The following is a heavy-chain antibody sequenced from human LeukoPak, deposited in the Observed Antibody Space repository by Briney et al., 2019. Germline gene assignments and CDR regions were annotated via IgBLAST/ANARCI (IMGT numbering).Heavy chain of an antibody. D-gene: IGHD6-13*01. J-gene: IGHJ4*02. CDR3: AYSSSWYPPYYY. Sequence: PSETLSLTCTVSGGSISSYYWSWIRQPAGKGLEWIGRIYTSGSTNYNPSLKSRVTISVDTSKNQFSLKLSSVTAADTAVYYCAYSSSWYPPYYYWGQGTLVTVSS. CDR2: IYTSGST. V-gene: IGHV4-4*07. CDR1: GGSISSYY.